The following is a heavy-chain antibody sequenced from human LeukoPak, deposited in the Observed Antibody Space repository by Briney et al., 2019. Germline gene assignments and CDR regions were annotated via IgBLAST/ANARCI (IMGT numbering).Heavy chain of an antibody. CDR2: IIPIFGTA. Sequence: VKVSCKASGGTFSSYAISWVRQAPGQGLEWMGRIIPIFGTANYAQKFQGRVTITTDESTSTAYMELSSLRSEDTAVYYCARDGVSEYYYDSSGWGKHGGAFDIWGQGTMVTVSS. CDR1: GGTFSSYA. CDR3: ARDGVSEYYYDSSGWGKHGGAFDI. D-gene: IGHD3-22*01. V-gene: IGHV1-69*05. J-gene: IGHJ3*02.